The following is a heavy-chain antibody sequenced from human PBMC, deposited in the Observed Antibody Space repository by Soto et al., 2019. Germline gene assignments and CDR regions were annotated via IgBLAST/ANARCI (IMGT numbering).Heavy chain of an antibody. V-gene: IGHV4-34*01. CDR2: INHSGST. J-gene: IGHJ5*02. CDR3: ARGRFGSYGSGSRKPAKINWFDP. Sequence: PSETLSLTCAVYCGSFSGYYWSWIRQPPGKGLEWIGEINHSGSTNYNPSLKSRVTISVDTSKNQFSLKLSSVTAADTAVYYCARGRFGSYGSGSRKPAKINWFDPWGQGTLVTVSS. CDR1: CGSFSGYY. D-gene: IGHD3-10*01.